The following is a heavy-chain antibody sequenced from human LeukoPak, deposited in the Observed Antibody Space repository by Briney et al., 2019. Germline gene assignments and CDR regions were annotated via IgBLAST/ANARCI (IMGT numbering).Heavy chain of an antibody. CDR1: GFTFDEYA. V-gene: IGHV3-43D*03. CDR3: ARVAAGAWTFEGHLDY. Sequence: GGSLRLSCAASGFTFDEYAMHWVRQAPGKGLEWVSLISWDGGSTYYVDSVKGRFTISRDNSKNSLYLQMNSLRAEDTAFYYCARVAAGAWTFEGHLDYWGQGTLVTVSS. J-gene: IGHJ4*02. D-gene: IGHD1-1*01. CDR2: ISWDGGST.